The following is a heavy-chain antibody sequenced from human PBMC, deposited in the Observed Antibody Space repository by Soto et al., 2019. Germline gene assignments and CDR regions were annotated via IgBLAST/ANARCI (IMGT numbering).Heavy chain of an antibody. V-gene: IGHV1-2*04. Sequence: GASVKVSCKASGYTFTGYYMHWVRQAPGQGLEWMGWINPNSGGTNYAQKFQGWVTMTRDTSISTAYMELSRLRSDDTAVYYCARGFDFWSGSHNWFDPWGQGTLVTVSS. CDR1: GYTFTGYY. CDR3: ARGFDFWSGSHNWFDP. D-gene: IGHD3-3*01. J-gene: IGHJ5*02. CDR2: INPNSGGT.